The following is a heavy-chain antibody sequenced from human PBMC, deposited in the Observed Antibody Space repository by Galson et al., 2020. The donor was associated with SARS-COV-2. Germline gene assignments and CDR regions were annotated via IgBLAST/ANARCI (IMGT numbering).Heavy chain of an antibody. CDR2: YYAQHVQT. J-gene: IGHJ5*02. V-gene: IGHV1-24*01. CDR1: GYTLTQLS. Sequence: ASVKVPCKHSGYTLTQLSMHLLRQAPPKRREWMGGYYAQHVQTIHAQQFQGRVTMTEDTSTDTAYMELSSLRSEDTAVYYCATAPPYYCGSGSYYKWFGPWGQGALVTVSS. D-gene: IGHD3-10*01. CDR3: ATAPPYYCGSGSYYKWFGP.